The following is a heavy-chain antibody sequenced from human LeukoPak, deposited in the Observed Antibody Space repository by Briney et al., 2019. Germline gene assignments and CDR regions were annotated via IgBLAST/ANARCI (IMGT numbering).Heavy chain of an antibody. V-gene: IGHV3-30-3*01. Sequence: GGSLRLSCAASGFTFSSYAMHWVRQAPGKGLEWVAVISYDGSNKYYADSVKGRFTISRGNSKNALYLQMNSLRAEDTAVYYCARIESPQKMYYDFWSGEQDVAFDIWGQGTMVTVSS. CDR2: ISYDGSNK. D-gene: IGHD3-3*01. J-gene: IGHJ3*02. CDR1: GFTFSSYA. CDR3: ARIESPQKMYYDFWSGEQDVAFDI.